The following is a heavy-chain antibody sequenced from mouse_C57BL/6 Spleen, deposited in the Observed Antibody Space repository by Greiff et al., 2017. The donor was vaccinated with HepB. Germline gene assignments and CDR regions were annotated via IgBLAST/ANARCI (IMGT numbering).Heavy chain of an antibody. CDR1: GYTFTSYW. V-gene: IGHV1-64*01. Sequence: QVQLQQPGAELVKPGASVKLSCKASGYTFTSYWMHWVKQRPGQGLEWIGMIHPNSGSTNYNEKFKSKATLTVDKSSSTAYMQLSSLTSEDSAVYYCAREDYYGRGYAMDYWGQGTSVTVSS. CDR2: IHPNSGST. CDR3: AREDYYGRGYAMDY. J-gene: IGHJ4*01. D-gene: IGHD1-1*01.